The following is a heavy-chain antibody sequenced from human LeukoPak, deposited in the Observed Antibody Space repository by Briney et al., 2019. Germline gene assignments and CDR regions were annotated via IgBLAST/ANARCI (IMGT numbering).Heavy chain of an antibody. CDR1: GGSISSYY. CDR2: IYYSGST. CDR3: ARHGPRRAFDY. J-gene: IGHJ4*02. Sequence: SETLSLTCTVSGGSISSYYWSWIRQPPGKGLERIGYIYYSGSTNYNPSLKSRVTISVDTSKNQFSLKLSSVTAADTAVYYCARHGPRRAFDYWGQGTLVTVSS. V-gene: IGHV4-59*08.